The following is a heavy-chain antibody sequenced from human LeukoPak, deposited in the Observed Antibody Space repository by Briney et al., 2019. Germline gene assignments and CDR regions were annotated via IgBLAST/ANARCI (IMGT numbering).Heavy chain of an antibody. Sequence: GVSVKVSCKASGGTFSSYAISWVRQAPGQGLEWMGGIIPIFGTANYAQKFQGRVTITTDESTSTAYMELSSLRSEDTAVYYCAREREGSSWLNFDYWGQGTLVTVSS. V-gene: IGHV1-69*05. CDR3: AREREGSSWLNFDY. CDR1: GGTFSSYA. CDR2: IIPIFGTA. J-gene: IGHJ4*02. D-gene: IGHD6-13*01.